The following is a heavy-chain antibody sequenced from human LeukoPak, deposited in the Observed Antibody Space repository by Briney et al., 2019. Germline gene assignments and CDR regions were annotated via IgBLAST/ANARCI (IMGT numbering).Heavy chain of an antibody. J-gene: IGHJ4*02. D-gene: IGHD3-16*02. CDR2: INSDGTST. Sequence: GGSLRLSCAASGFTFSSYWMHWVRQAPGKGLVWVSRINSDGTSTSNADSVKGRFTISRDNAKNTLYLQMNSLRAEGTAVYYCARNYVWGNYRYFDYWGQGTLVTVSS. CDR3: ARNYVWGNYRYFDY. V-gene: IGHV3-74*01. CDR1: GFTFSSYW.